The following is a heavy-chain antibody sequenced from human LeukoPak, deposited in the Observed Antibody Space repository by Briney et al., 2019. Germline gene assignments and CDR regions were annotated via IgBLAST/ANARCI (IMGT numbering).Heavy chain of an antibody. J-gene: IGHJ4*02. D-gene: IGHD6-13*01. CDR1: GFTFSSYA. CDR2: VNNDGSTT. Sequence: GGSLRLSCAASGFTFSSYAMSWVRQAPGKGLVWVSRVNNDGSTTNYADSVKGRFTISRDNTKNTLYLQMNSLRAEDTAVYFCLAAAGTIGWGQGTLVTVSS. V-gene: IGHV3-74*01. CDR3: LAAAGTIG.